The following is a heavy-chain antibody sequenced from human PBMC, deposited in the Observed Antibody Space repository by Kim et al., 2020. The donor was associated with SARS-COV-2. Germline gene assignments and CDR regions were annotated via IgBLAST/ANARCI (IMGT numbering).Heavy chain of an antibody. CDR1: GGTFSSYA. J-gene: IGHJ5*02. CDR3: ARDNALRYFDWLLDGWFDP. Sequence: SVKVSCKASGGTFSSYAISWVRQAPGQGLEWMGGIIPIFGTANYAQKFQGRVTITADESTSTAYMELSSLRSEDTAVYYCARDNALRYFDWLLDGWFDPWGQGTLVTVSS. CDR2: IIPIFGTA. V-gene: IGHV1-69*13. D-gene: IGHD3-9*01.